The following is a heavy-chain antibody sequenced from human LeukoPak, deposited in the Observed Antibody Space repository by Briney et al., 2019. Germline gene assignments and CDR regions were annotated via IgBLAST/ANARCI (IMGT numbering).Heavy chain of an antibody. V-gene: IGHV1-69*05. CDR1: GGTFSSYA. J-gene: IGHJ4*02. CDR3: ARDGLDSSGYAY. Sequence: ASVKVSCKASGGTFSSYAISWVRQAPGQGLEWMGGIIPIFGTANYAQKFQGRVTITTDESTSTAYMELSSLRFEDTAVYYCARDGLDSSGYAYWGQGTLVTVSS. D-gene: IGHD3-22*01. CDR2: IIPIFGTA.